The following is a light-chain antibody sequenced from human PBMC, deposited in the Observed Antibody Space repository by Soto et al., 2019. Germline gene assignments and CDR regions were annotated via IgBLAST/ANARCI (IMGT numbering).Light chain of an antibody. CDR1: QSVSSGY. J-gene: IGKJ1*01. V-gene: IGKV3-20*01. Sequence: EIVMTQSPATLSVSPGDSATLSCRASQSVSSGYLAWYQQKPGQAPRLLIHGSSTRATGTPDRFSGSGFGTDFTLTVSRLEPEDFAVYYCQQYGTSPQTFGQGTKVDIK. CDR2: GSS. CDR3: QQYGTSPQT.